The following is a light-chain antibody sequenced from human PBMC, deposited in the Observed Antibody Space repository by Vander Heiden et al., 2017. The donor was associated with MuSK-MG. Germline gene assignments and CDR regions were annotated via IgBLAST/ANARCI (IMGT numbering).Light chain of an antibody. CDR2: WAS. V-gene: IGKV4-1*01. CDR1: QSVLYSSNNKNY. J-gene: IGKJ3*01. Sequence: DIVMTQSPDPLAVSLGERATLNCTSSQSVLYSSNNKNYLAWYQQKPGQPPKLLIYWASTRESGVPDRFSGSGSGTDFTLTISSLQAEDVAGYYCQQDDSTPFTFGRGTKVDIK. CDR3: QQDDSTPFT.